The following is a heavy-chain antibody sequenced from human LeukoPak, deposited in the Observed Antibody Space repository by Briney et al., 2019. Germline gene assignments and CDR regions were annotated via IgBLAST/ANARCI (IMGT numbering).Heavy chain of an antibody. CDR3: ARVNSSSWFDYYYYYYGMDV. Sequence: PSETLSLTCTVSGGSISSYYWSWIRQPPGKGLEWIGYIYYSGSTNYNPSLKSRVTISVDTSKNQFSLKLSSVTAADTAVYYCARVNSSSWFDYYYYYYGMDVWGQGTTVTVSS. J-gene: IGHJ6*02. CDR2: IYYSGST. D-gene: IGHD6-13*01. CDR1: GGSISSYY. V-gene: IGHV4-59*01.